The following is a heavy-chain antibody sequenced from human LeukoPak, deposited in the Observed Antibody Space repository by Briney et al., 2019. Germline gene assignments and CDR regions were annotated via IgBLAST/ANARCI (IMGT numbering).Heavy chain of an antibody. CDR2: ISSSSSYI. V-gene: IGHV3-21*01. CDR3: ARTPNGVVVVAAISFDY. Sequence: GGSLRLSCAASGFTFSGYSMNWVRQAPGKGLEWVSSISSSSSYIYYADSVKGRFTISRDNAKNSLYLQMNSLRAEDTAVYYCARTPNGVVVVAAISFDYWGQGTLVTVSS. CDR1: GFTFSGYS. J-gene: IGHJ4*02. D-gene: IGHD2-15*01.